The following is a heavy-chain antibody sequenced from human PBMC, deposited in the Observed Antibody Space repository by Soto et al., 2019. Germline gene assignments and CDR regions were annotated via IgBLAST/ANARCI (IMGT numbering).Heavy chain of an antibody. D-gene: IGHD1-26*01. V-gene: IGHV2-5*02. Sequence: QITLKESGPTLVKPTQTLTLTCTFSGFSLTTDRVGVGWLRQPPGEALEWLAVIYWDDSKTYRPSLESRLTITKDTSKNQVALTMTNMDSLDTATYYCAHADGGRSLYWGQGTLVTVSS. J-gene: IGHJ4*02. CDR3: AHADGGRSLY. CDR2: IYWDDSK. CDR1: GFSLTTDRVG.